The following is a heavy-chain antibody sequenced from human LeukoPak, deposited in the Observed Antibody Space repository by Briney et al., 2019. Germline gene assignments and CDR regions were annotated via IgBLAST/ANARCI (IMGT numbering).Heavy chain of an antibody. CDR2: INPSGGST. J-gene: IGHJ3*02. Sequence: ASVKVSCKASGYTFTSYYMHWVRQAPGQGLEWMGIINPSGGSTSYAQKFQGRVTMTRDASTSTVYMELSSLRSEDTAVYYCARDYQPDAFDIWGQGTMVTVSS. CDR3: ARDYQPDAFDI. D-gene: IGHD2-2*01. V-gene: IGHV1-46*01. CDR1: GYTFTSYY.